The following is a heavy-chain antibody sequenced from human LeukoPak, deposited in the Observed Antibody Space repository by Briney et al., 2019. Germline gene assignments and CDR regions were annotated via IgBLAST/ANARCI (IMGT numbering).Heavy chain of an antibody. D-gene: IGHD5-12*01. Sequence: ASVKVSCKASGYTFTSYGISWVRQAPGQGLEWMGWISAYNGNTNYAQKLQGRVTMTTDTSTSTAYMELRSLRSDDTAVYYCAKEPPRNIVATIRNYWGQGTLVTVSS. CDR1: GYTFTSYG. J-gene: IGHJ4*02. V-gene: IGHV1-18*01. CDR2: ISAYNGNT. CDR3: AKEPPRNIVATIRNY.